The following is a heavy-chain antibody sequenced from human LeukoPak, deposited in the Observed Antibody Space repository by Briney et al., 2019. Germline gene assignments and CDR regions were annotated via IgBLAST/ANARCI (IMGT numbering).Heavy chain of an antibody. D-gene: IGHD2/OR15-2a*01. CDR3: ASGSYLPDT. J-gene: IGHJ5*02. CDR1: GFTFSNFG. Sequence: GGSLRLSCAASGFTFSNFGMHWVRQAPGKGLEWVTFISHDGSDEYYADSVKGRFTISRDNSKNTLYLQMRSLRTEDTAVYYCASGSYLPDTWGQGAQVTVSP. V-gene: IGHV3-30*03. CDR2: ISHDGSDE.